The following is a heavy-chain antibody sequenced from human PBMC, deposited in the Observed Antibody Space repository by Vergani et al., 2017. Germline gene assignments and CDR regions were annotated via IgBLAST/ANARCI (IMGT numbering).Heavy chain of an antibody. CDR3: AKGMGPYCSGGSGPVDY. D-gene: IGHD2-15*01. CDR2: ISGSGGST. CDR1: GFTFSSYA. Sequence: EVQLLESGGGLVQPGGSLRLSCAASGFTFSSYAMSWVRQAPGKGLEWVSAISGSGGSTYYADSVKGRFTISRDNSKNTLYLQMNSLRAEDTAVYYCAKGMGPYCSGGSGPVDYWGQGTLVTVSS. J-gene: IGHJ4*02. V-gene: IGHV3-23*01.